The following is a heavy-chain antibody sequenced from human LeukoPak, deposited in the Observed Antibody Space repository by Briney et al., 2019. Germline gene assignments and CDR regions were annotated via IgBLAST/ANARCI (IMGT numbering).Heavy chain of an antibody. CDR3: ARGDSSGYPDY. J-gene: IGHJ4*02. CDR2: IYQSGRT. D-gene: IGHD3-22*01. Sequence: PSGTLSLTCAVSGAPISSSDWWSWVRQPPGKGLEWIGEIYQSGRTNYNPSLKNRVTISVDKSKNQFSLRLSSVTAADTAVYHCARGDSSGYPDYWGQGTLVTVSS. CDR1: GAPISSSDW. V-gene: IGHV4-4*02.